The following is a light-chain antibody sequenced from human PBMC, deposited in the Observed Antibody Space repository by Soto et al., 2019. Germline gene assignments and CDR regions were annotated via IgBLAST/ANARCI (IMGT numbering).Light chain of an antibody. J-gene: IGKJ1*01. CDR2: GAS. Sequence: EIVMTQSPATLSVSPGGRATLSCRASQSISDTLACYQQRPGQAPRLLIYGASKRATGLPARFSGSGSGTDFTPTISSLQSEDFAVYYCQQYNNWPWTFGQGTKVDIK. V-gene: IGKV3-15*01. CDR3: QQYNNWPWT. CDR1: QSISDT.